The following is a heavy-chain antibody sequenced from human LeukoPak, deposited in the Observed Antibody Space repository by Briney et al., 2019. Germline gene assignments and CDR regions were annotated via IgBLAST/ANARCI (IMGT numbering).Heavy chain of an antibody. CDR3: ARDPRTDIESYYMDV. J-gene: IGHJ6*03. CDR1: GFPFSIYA. CDR2: ISGSGGST. D-gene: IGHD2-15*01. V-gene: IGHV3-23*01. Sequence: PGGSLRLSCAAPGFPFSIYAMSWVRQAPGKGLEWVSAISGSGGSTYYADSVKGRFTISRDNSKNTLYLQMNSLRAEDTAVYYCARDPRTDIESYYMDVWGKGTTVTVSS.